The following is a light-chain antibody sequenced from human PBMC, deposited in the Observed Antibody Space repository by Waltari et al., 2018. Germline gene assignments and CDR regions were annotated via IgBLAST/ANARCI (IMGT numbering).Light chain of an antibody. J-gene: IGKJ3*01. V-gene: IGKV1-39*01. CDR2: SAS. CDR1: QTISSF. Sequence: DIQMTQSPSSLSASVGDRVTIACRASQTISSFLNWYQQKPGKAPKLLIYSASTLQSGVPSRFSGSGSGTDFTLTINNLQPEDFATYYCQQSYSTLSFTFGPGTKLDLK. CDR3: QQSYSTLSFT.